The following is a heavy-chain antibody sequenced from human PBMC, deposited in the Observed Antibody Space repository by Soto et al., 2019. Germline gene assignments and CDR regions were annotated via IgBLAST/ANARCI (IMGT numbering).Heavy chain of an antibody. CDR1: GFTFSSSA. J-gene: IGHJ6*02. Sequence: PGGSLRLSCAASGFTFSSSAMHWVRQAPGKGLEWVAVISYDGSNKYYADSVKGRFTISRDNSKNTLYLQMNSLRAEDTAVYYCNFHPSSMDVWGQGTTVTVSS. CDR3: NFHPSSMDV. V-gene: IGHV3-30-3*01. CDR2: ISYDGSNK.